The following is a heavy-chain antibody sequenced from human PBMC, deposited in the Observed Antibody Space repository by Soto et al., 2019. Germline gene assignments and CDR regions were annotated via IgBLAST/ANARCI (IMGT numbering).Heavy chain of an antibody. V-gene: IGHV3-33*01. CDR2: IWYDGSNK. CDR3: ARARIKIFGVVIPPLDY. D-gene: IGHD3-3*01. Sequence: GGSLRLSCAASGFTFSSYGMHWVRQAPGKGLEWVAVIWYDGSNKYFADSVKGRFTISRDNSKNTLYLQMNSLRAEDTAVYYCARARIKIFGVVIPPLDYWGQGTLVTVSS. CDR1: GFTFSSYG. J-gene: IGHJ4*02.